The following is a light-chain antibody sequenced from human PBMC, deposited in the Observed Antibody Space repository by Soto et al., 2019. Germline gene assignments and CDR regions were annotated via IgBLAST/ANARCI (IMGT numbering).Light chain of an antibody. CDR2: GAS. J-gene: IGKJ5*01. V-gene: IGKV3D-20*02. Sequence: ELVLTQSPGTLSLSPGERDTLSCRASQSVSNTYLAWYQQKPGQAPRLLIYGASNRATGIPARFSGSGSGTDFTLTISRLEPEDFAVYYCQQRSNWPITFGQGTRLEIK. CDR3: QQRSNWPIT. CDR1: QSVSNTY.